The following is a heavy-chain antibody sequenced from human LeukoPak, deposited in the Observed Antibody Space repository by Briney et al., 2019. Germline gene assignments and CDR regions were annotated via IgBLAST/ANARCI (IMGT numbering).Heavy chain of an antibody. V-gene: IGHV3-9*01. Sequence: PGGSLRLSCAASGFTFHDYAMHWVRQAPGKGLEWVSGISWNSGSIAYADSVKGRFTISRDNAKNSLYLQMNSLRAEDTALYYCAIYDSSAYTNAFAIWGQGTMVTVSS. D-gene: IGHD3-22*01. CDR3: AIYDSSAYTNAFAI. CDR2: ISWNSGSI. CDR1: GFTFHDYA. J-gene: IGHJ3*02.